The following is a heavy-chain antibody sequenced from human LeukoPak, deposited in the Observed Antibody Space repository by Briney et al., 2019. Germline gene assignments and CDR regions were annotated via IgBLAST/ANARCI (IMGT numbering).Heavy chain of an antibody. CDR2: IKRKNDDANK. Sequence: AGGSLRLFCAASGFTFGNYGVRWVRGATGKGLEWVGRIKRKNDDANKDYAAPVKVRFTISRDVSKNTLYLQMNSLKTEDTAVYNCTTDYTSGNPYWGQGTLVTVSS. CDR1: GFTFGNYG. V-gene: IGHV3-15*01. CDR3: TTDYTSGNPY. J-gene: IGHJ4*02. D-gene: IGHD3-10*01.